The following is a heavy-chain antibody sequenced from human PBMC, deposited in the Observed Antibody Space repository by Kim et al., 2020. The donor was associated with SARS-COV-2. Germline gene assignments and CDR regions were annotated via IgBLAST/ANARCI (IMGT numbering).Heavy chain of an antibody. V-gene: IGHV4-4*07. D-gene: IGHD4-17*01. CDR3: ARDLYGWPSFEF. J-gene: IGHJ4*02. CDR2: INSGGSA. Sequence: SETLSLTCSVSGGSIGPYSWSWIRQSAGKGLEWIGRINSGGSANYNPSFKSRVTMSVDSSRNQFSLRLNSVTAADTALYYCARDLYGWPSFEFWGQGALVTVSS. CDR1: GGSIGPYS.